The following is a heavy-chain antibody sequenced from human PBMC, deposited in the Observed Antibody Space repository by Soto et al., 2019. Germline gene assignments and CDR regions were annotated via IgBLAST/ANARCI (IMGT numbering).Heavy chain of an antibody. J-gene: IGHJ4*02. CDR2: INSDGSTT. V-gene: IGHV3-74*03. CDR3: GIPLQGRHTIPIDY. D-gene: IGHD3-10*01. CDR1: GFTFSNL. Sequence: PGGSLRLSCAASGFTFSNLLHWVRQAPGKGLVWVSRINSDGSTTTYADSVKGRFTISRDNAKNTVYLQMNSLRAEDTAVYYCGIPLQGRHTIPIDYWGLGTLVTVSS.